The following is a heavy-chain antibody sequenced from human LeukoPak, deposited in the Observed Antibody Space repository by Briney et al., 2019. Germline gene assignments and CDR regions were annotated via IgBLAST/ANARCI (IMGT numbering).Heavy chain of an antibody. J-gene: IGHJ4*02. CDR1: GFTFNNYW. D-gene: IGHD5-18*01. V-gene: IGHV3-7*01. Sequence: GGSLRLSCAASGFTFNNYWMTWLRQAPGKGLEWVANIKQDGTEIYYVDSVRGRFIISRDNAENSLYLQMNSLRVEDTAVYYCAKDRYSYAFEYSDSWGQGTLVTVSS. CDR2: IKQDGTEI. CDR3: AKDRYSYAFEYSDS.